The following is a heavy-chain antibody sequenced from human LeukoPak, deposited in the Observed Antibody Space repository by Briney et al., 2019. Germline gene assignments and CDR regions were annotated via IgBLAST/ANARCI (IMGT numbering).Heavy chain of an antibody. CDR3: ARDKSWGYCSSTSCTRQINWFDP. CDR2: IYYSGST. D-gene: IGHD2-2*01. CDR1: GGSISSYY. J-gene: IGHJ5*02. V-gene: IGHV4-59*12. Sequence: SETLSLTCTVSGGSISSYYWSWIRQPPGKGLEWIGYIYYSGSTNYNPSLKSRVTMSVDTSKNQFSLKLSSVTAADTAVYYCARDKSWGYCSSTSCTRQINWFDPWGQGTLVTVSS.